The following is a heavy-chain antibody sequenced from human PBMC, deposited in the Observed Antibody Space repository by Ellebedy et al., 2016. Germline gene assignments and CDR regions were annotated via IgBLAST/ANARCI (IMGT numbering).Heavy chain of an antibody. CDR2: IRSNAYRGTT. Sequence: GGSLRLXXIASGFTFGDYAMNWFRQAPGKGLEWVAFIRSNAYRGTTEYAASVKGRFTISRDDSKNIAHLQMNSLKTEDTAIYYCARSFCSSTSCYRWYFDYWGQGALVTVSS. CDR3: ARSFCSSTSCYRWYFDY. D-gene: IGHD2-2*01. V-gene: IGHV3-49*03. CDR1: GFTFGDYA. J-gene: IGHJ4*02.